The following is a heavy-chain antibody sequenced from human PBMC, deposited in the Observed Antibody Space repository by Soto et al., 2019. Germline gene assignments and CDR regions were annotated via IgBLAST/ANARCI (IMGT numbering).Heavy chain of an antibody. CDR1: GYSFTSYW. CDR2: IYPGDSDT. V-gene: IGHV5-51*01. Sequence: GESLKISCKGSGYSFTSYWIGWVRQMPGKGLEWMGIIYPGDSDTRYSPSFQGQVTISADKSISTAYLQWSSLKASDTAMYYCARVHDFWSGYQAYFDYWGQGTLVTVSS. D-gene: IGHD3-3*01. J-gene: IGHJ4*02. CDR3: ARVHDFWSGYQAYFDY.